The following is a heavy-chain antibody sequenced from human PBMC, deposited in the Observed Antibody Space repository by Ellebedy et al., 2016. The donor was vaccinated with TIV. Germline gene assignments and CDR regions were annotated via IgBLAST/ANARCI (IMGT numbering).Heavy chain of an antibody. CDR1: GYTFTSYA. V-gene: IGHV1-69*13. J-gene: IGHJ4*02. CDR3: ARGERWLQLGVGYFDY. CDR2: IIPIFGTA. Sequence: SVKVSXXASGYTFTSYAISWVRQAPGQGLEWMGGIIPIFGTANYAQKFQGRVTITADESTSTAYMELSSLRSEDTAVYYCARGERWLQLGVGYFDYWGQGTLVTVSS. D-gene: IGHD5-24*01.